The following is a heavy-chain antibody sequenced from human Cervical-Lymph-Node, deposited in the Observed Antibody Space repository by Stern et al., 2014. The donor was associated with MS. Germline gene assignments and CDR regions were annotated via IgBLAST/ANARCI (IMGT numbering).Heavy chain of an antibody. CDR3: ARGTYNNSRYLFDY. J-gene: IGHJ4*02. V-gene: IGHV7-4-1*02. CDR1: GYTFTTYA. Sequence: QMQLVQSGSDLEKPGASVKLSCKASGYTFTTYAINWVRQAPGQGLEWMGWISTNTGNPTYAQGFTGRFVFSLDTSVSTAYLQISSLKAEDNAVYYCARGTYNNSRYLFDYWGQGTLVTVSS. CDR2: ISTNTGNP. D-gene: IGHD5-12*01.